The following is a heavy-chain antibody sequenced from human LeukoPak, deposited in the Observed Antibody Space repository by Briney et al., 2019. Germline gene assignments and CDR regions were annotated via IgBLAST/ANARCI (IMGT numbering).Heavy chain of an antibody. CDR3: ARLNAVYYDSSGWNNWFDP. CDR2: IYHPGST. J-gene: IGHJ5*02. CDR1: GGSISSSNW. Sequence: SGTLSLTCAVSGGSISSSNWWSWVRQPPGKALEWMGEIYHPGSTNYNPSLKGRVTISVDKSKNQFSLKLSSVTAADTALYYCARLNAVYYDSSGWNNWFDPWGQGTLVTVSS. D-gene: IGHD3-22*01. V-gene: IGHV4-4*02.